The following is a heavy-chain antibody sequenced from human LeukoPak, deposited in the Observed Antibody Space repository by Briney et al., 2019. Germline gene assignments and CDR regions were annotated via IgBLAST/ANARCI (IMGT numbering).Heavy chain of an antibody. J-gene: IGHJ4*02. CDR1: GYSISSGYY. V-gene: IGHV4-38-2*02. CDR2: FYHSAST. D-gene: IGHD3-16*02. CDR3: ARGVIGYVWGSYRTNFDY. Sequence: PSETLSLTCTVSGYSISSGYYWGWIRQPPGKGLEWIGSFYHSASTHYNPSLKSRVTISVDTSKNQFSLKLSSVTAADTAVYYCARGVIGYVWGSYRTNFDYWGQGTLVTVSS.